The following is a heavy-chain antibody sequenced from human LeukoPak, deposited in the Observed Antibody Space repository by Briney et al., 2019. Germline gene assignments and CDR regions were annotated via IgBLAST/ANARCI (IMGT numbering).Heavy chain of an antibody. D-gene: IGHD3-10*01. V-gene: IGHV1-2*02. J-gene: IGHJ4*02. CDR2: INPNSGGT. CDR3: AREQAVGDRHQKLFDY. CDR1: GYTFTGYY. Sequence: ASVKVSCKASGYTFTGYYTHWVRLAPGQGLEWMGWINPNSGGTNYAQNFQGRVTMTRDTSISTAYMELSRLRSDDTAVYYCAREQAVGDRHQKLFDYWGQGTLVTVSS.